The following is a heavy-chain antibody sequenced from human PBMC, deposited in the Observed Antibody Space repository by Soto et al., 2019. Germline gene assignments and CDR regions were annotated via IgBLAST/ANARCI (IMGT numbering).Heavy chain of an antibody. CDR2: IYYSGST. CDR1: GGSISSGGYY. CDR3: ARDHYDSSGYYYWR. Sequence: PSETLSLTCTVSGGSISSGGYYWSWIRQHPGKGLEWIGYIYYSGSTYYNPSLKSRVTISVDTSKNQFSLKLSSVTAADTAVYYCARDHYDSSGYYYWRWGQGTLVTV. V-gene: IGHV4-31*03. J-gene: IGHJ4*02. D-gene: IGHD3-22*01.